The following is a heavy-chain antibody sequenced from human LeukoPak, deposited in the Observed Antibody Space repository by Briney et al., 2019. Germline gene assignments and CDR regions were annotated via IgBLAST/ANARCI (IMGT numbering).Heavy chain of an antibody. J-gene: IGHJ3*02. CDR3: AKDSRFCTGYDCRGDAFDS. D-gene: IGHD2-8*02. CDR2: IKEDGSQK. V-gene: IGHV3-7*01. Sequence: GGSLRLSCAASGFTFRDYWMSWVPQSPGKGLEWVANIKEDGSQKYDVDSVRGRFTISRDNAKNSLFLQMDSLRAEDTAVYYCAKDSRFCTGYDCRGDAFDSWGQGTMVTVTS. CDR1: GFTFRDYW.